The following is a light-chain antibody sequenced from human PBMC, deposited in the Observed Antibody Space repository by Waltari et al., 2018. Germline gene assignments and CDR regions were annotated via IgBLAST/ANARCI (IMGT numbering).Light chain of an antibody. CDR2: KAS. Sequence: QMTQSPSTLSASVGDSVTISCRASQTISSWLAWYQQKPGKAPRLLIYKASTLESGVSSRFSGSGAGTDFTLTINSLQPNDSATYYCQQFHLYPLTFGGGTKVEIK. CDR3: QQFHLYPLT. V-gene: IGKV1-5*03. CDR1: QTISSW. J-gene: IGKJ4*01.